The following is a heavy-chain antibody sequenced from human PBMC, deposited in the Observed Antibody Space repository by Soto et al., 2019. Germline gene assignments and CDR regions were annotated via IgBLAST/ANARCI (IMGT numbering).Heavy chain of an antibody. CDR2: ISSSSRYI. V-gene: IGHV3-21*01. CDR3: ARDPSGGSPGFDY. J-gene: IGHJ4*02. D-gene: IGHD3-3*01. Sequence: GGSLPLSCVAAGDNFRSYTMNCVRQAPGKGPEWVSAISSSSRYIYYGDSVKGRFTISRDDAKNSLYLQMNSLRAEDTAVYFCARDPSGGSPGFDYWGQGTLVTVSS. CDR1: GDNFRSYT.